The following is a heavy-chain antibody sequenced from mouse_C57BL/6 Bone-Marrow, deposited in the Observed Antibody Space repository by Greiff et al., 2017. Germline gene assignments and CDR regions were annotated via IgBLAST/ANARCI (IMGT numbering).Heavy chain of an antibody. CDR1: GYTFTSYW. J-gene: IGHJ2*01. Sequence: QVQLQQPGAELVMPGASVKLSCKASGYTFTSYWMHWVKQRPGQGLEWIGEIDPSDSYTNYNQKFKGKSTLTVDKSSSTAYMQLSSLTSEDSAVYAGERGGDNTEEVLDYGGQGPTPPVS. D-gene: IGHD1-1*01. V-gene: IGHV1-69*01. CDR3: ERGGDNTEEVLDY. CDR2: IDPSDSYT.